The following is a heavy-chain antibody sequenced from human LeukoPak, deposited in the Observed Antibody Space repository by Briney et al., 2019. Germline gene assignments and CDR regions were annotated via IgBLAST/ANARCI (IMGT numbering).Heavy chain of an antibody. V-gene: IGHV1-69*04. CDR3: ASEDQWERNWFDP. CDR2: IIPILGIA. D-gene: IGHD1-26*01. J-gene: IGHJ5*02. CDR1: GGTFSSYA. Sequence: ASVKVSCKASGGTFSSYAISWVRQAPGQGLEWMGRIIPILGIANYAQKFQGRVTITADKSTSTAYMELSSLRSEDTAVYYCASEDQWERNWFDPWGQGTLVTVSS.